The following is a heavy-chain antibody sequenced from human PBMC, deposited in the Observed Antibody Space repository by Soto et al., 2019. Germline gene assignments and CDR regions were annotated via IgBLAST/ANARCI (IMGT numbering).Heavy chain of an antibody. CDR1: GFRFDDYG. CDR3: ATDVSSWASGPPAS. J-gene: IGHJ5*02. Sequence: GGSLRPSCADSGFRFDDYGMHWVRQDPGKGLGWVTGISWNSGTIRYADCVKGRFTIYRDNAKNSLYLRMNRLRAEDTAMTYCATDVSSWASGPPASWAQGTLATVSP. V-gene: IGHV3-9*01. CDR2: ISWNSGTI. D-gene: IGHD3-10*01.